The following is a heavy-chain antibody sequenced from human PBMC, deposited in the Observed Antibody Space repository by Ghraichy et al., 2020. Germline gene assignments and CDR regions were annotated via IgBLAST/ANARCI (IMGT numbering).Heavy chain of an antibody. Sequence: SETLSLTCAVYGGSFSGYYWSWIRQPPGKGLEWIGEINHSGSTNYNPSLKSRVTISVDTSKNQFSLKLSSVTAADTAVYYCTGKRKYSYGGPFSVYWGQGTLVTVSS. D-gene: IGHD5-18*01. CDR1: GGSFSGYY. V-gene: IGHV4-34*01. CDR3: TGKRKYSYGGPFSVY. CDR2: INHSGST. J-gene: IGHJ4*02.